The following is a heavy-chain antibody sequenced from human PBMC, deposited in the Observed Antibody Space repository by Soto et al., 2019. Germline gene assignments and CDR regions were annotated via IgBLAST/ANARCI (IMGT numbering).Heavy chain of an antibody. CDR2: ISYDGSNK. J-gene: IGHJ6*02. V-gene: IGHV3-30-3*01. Sequence: QVQLVESGGGVVQPGRSLRLSCAASGFTFSSYAMHWVRQAPGKGLEWVAVISYDGSNKYYADSVKGRFTISRDNSKNTLYLQMNSLRAEDTAVYYCARDWGYYYGSGSYYYYYYGMDVWGQGTTVTVSS. D-gene: IGHD3-10*01. CDR1: GFTFSSYA. CDR3: ARDWGYYYGSGSYYYYYYGMDV.